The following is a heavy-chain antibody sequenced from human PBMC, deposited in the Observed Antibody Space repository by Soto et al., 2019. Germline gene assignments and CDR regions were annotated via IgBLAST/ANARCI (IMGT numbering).Heavy chain of an antibody. CDR3: ARGGWCRGHNYPFDY. CDR2: TNGDGSTP. D-gene: IGHD2-8*01. J-gene: IGHJ4*02. Sequence: EVQLVESGGGLIQPGGSLSLSCAASGFTFSIYWMHWVRQAPGQGLVWVAYTNGDGSTPGYADSVKGRFTISRGNAKNTLYRQMDSMSGKDTAVYYCARGGWCRGHNYPFDYWGQVTLGPVAS. CDR1: GFTFSIYW. V-gene: IGHV3-74*01.